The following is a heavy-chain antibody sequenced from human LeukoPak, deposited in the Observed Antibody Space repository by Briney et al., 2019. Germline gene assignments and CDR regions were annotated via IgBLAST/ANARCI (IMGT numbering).Heavy chain of an antibody. CDR3: ARDHEYSSSWPYFDY. J-gene: IGHJ4*02. CDR1: GYTFTSYG. D-gene: IGHD6-13*01. CDR2: ISAYNGNT. V-gene: IGHV1-18*01. Sequence: ASVKVSCKASGYTFTSYGISWVRQAPGQGLEWMGWISAYNGNTNYAQKLQGRVTMTTDTSTSTAYMELRSLRSDDTAVYYCARDHEYSSSWPYFDYWGQGTLVTVSS.